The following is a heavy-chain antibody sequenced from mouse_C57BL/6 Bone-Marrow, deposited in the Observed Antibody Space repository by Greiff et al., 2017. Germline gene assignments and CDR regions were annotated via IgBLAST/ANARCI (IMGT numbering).Heavy chain of an antibody. D-gene: IGHD2-3*01. Sequence: EVHLVESGGGLVKPGGSLKLSCAASGFTFSDYGMHWVRQAPEKGLEWVAYISSGSSTIYYADTVKGRITLARDNAKNTRFLQMTSLRSEDTAMYYCARERWFPFAYWGQGTLVTVSA. CDR1: GFTFSDYG. J-gene: IGHJ3*01. V-gene: IGHV5-17*01. CDR3: ARERWFPFAY. CDR2: ISSGSSTI.